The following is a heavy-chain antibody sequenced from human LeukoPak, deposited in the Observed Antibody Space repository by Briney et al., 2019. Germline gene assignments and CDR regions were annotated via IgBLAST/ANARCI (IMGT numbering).Heavy chain of an antibody. CDR1: GFTFSSYG. Sequence: LRLSCAASGFTFSSYGMHWVRQAPGKGLEWVAVISYDGSDKYYADSVKGRFTISRDNSKNTLYLQMNSLRAEDTAVYYCAKDRYSSGWYNAFDIWGQGTMVTVSS. J-gene: IGHJ3*02. CDR2: ISYDGSDK. D-gene: IGHD6-19*01. CDR3: AKDRYSSGWYNAFDI. V-gene: IGHV3-30*18.